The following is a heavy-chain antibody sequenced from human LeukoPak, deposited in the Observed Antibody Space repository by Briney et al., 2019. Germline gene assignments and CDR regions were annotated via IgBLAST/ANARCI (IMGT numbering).Heavy chain of an antibody. D-gene: IGHD4-17*01. CDR1: GYTFTSYA. CDR3: ARPNGDYLPYYYGMDV. Sequence: GASVKVSCKASGYTFTSYAMNWVRQAPGQGLEWMGWINTNTGNPTYAQGFTGRFVFSLDTSVSTAYLQISSLKAEDTAVYYCARPNGDYLPYYYGMDVWGQGTTVTVSS. J-gene: IGHJ6*02. CDR2: INTNTGNP. V-gene: IGHV7-4-1*02.